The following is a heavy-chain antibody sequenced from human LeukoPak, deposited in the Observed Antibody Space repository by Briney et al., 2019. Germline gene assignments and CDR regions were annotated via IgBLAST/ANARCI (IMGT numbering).Heavy chain of an antibody. Sequence: PSETLSLTCTVSGGSICTGSYYWSWIRQPAGKGLEWIGHIYTSGSTYYNPSLKSRVTISVDTSKNQFSLKLSSVTAADTAVYYCARVLGYYYYMDVWGKGTTVTVSS. CDR1: GGSICTGSYY. J-gene: IGHJ6*03. V-gene: IGHV4-61*09. CDR3: ARVLGYYYYMDV. CDR2: IYTSGST.